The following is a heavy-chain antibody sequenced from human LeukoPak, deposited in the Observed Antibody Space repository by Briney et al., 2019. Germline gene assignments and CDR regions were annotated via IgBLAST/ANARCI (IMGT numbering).Heavy chain of an antibody. CDR3: ARDKMYTSSADY. Sequence: PGGSLRLSCAASGFTFSSYWMNWVRQAPGKGLEWLANLKQDGSEKYYVDSVKGRFTISRDNAKNSLYLQMNSLRAEDTAVYYCARDKMYTSSADYWGQGTLVTVSS. J-gene: IGHJ4*02. CDR1: GFTFSSYW. CDR2: LKQDGSEK. V-gene: IGHV3-7*01. D-gene: IGHD5-24*01.